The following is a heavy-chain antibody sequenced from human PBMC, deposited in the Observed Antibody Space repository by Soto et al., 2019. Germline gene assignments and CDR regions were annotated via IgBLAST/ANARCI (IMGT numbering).Heavy chain of an antibody. Sequence: QLQLQESGPGLVKPSETLSLTCSVSDYSISSITSSEYWGWIRQLPGKGLEWIGSMYKSGRTYYIPSLTIRVTISVDTSQNHFSLRVASVTAADTAVYYCVRAPDSWGQGTLVTVSS. CDR3: VRAPDS. CDR2: MYKSGRT. J-gene: IGHJ5*01. V-gene: IGHV4-39*02. CDR1: DYSISSITSSEY.